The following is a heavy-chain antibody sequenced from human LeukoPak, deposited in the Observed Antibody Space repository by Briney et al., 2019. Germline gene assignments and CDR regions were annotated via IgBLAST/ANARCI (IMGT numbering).Heavy chain of an antibody. V-gene: IGHV3-23*01. CDR2: ISGSGGST. CDR1: GFTFSSYA. Sequence: GGSLRLSCAASGFTFSSYAMSWVRQAPGKGLEWVSAISGSGGSTYYADSVKGRFTISRDNSKNTLYLQMNSLRAEDTAVYYCAKDLLITIFWTDASDIWGQGTMVTVSS. J-gene: IGHJ3*02. CDR3: AKDLLITIFWTDASDI. D-gene: IGHD3-9*01.